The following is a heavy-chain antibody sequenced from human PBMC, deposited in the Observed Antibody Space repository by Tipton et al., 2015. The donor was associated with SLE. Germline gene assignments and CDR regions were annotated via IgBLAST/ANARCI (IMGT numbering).Heavy chain of an antibody. V-gene: IGHV4-59*02. CDR1: GGSVSPYY. CDR2: IFHSGGT. Sequence: TLSLTCTVSGGSVSPYYWNWIRQSPGKGLEWIGYIFHSGGTNYNPSLKSRVTMSVDPSKMQFSLNLNSVTAADTALYFCARGVAERLGLDFWGQGSLVTVSS. CDR3: ARGVAERLGLDF. J-gene: IGHJ4*02. D-gene: IGHD6-19*01.